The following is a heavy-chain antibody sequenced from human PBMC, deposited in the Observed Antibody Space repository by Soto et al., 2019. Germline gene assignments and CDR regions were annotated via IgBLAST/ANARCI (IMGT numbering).Heavy chain of an antibody. J-gene: IGHJ4*02. CDR3: ARSSGLGGFGHFAY. Sequence: SETLSLTCTVSGGSISSYYWSWIRQPPGKGLEWIGYIYYSGSTNYNPSLKSRVTISVDTSKNQFSLKLSSVTAADTAVYYCARSSGLGGFGHFAYWGQGTLVTVS. V-gene: IGHV4-59*01. CDR1: GGSISSYY. D-gene: IGHD3-16*01. CDR2: IYYSGST.